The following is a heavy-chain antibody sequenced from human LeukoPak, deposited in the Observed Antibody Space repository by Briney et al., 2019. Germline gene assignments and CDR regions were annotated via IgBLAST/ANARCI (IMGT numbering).Heavy chain of an antibody. V-gene: IGHV4-38-2*02. D-gene: IGHD3-10*01. CDR1: GGSISSGYY. CDR3: ARDITMVRGVKGY. J-gene: IGHJ4*02. Sequence: SETLSLTCTVSGGSISSGYYWGWIRQPPGKGLEWIGSIYHSGSTYYNPSLKSRVTISVDTSKNQFSLKLSSVTAADTAVYYCARDITMVRGVKGYWGQGTLVTVSS. CDR2: IYHSGST.